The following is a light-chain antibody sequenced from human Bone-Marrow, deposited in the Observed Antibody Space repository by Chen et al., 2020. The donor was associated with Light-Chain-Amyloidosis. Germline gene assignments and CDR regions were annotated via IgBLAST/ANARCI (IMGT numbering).Light chain of an antibody. V-gene: IGLV3-25*03. CDR1: DLPTKY. CDR3: QSADSSGTYEVI. J-gene: IGLJ2*01. Sequence: SYELTQPPSVSVSPGQTARITCSGDDLPTKYAYCYQQKPGQAPVLVIHRDTERPSGISERFSGASSGTRATLTISGVQAEDEADYHWQSADSSGTYEVIFGGGTKLTVL. CDR2: RDT.